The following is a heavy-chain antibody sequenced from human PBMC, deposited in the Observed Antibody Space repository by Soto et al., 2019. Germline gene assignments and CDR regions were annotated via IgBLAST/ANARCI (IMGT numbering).Heavy chain of an antibody. J-gene: IGHJ4*02. Sequence: QVQLVESGGGVVQPGRSLRLSCAASGFTFSSYGMHWVRQAPGKGLEWVAVIWYDGSNKYNADSVKGRFTISRDNSKNTLYLQMNRLSAEDTAVYYCAREFWSGPFDYWGQGTLVTVSS. CDR1: GFTFSSYG. V-gene: IGHV3-33*01. CDR2: IWYDGSNK. D-gene: IGHD3-3*01. CDR3: AREFWSGPFDY.